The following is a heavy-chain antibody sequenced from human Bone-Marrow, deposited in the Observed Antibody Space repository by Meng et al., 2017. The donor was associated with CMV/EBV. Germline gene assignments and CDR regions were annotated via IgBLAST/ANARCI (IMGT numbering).Heavy chain of an antibody. J-gene: IGHJ6*02. CDR3: AKGVPAAIFHYYYGMDV. Sequence: SLRLSCAASGFTFSSYAMHWVRQAPGKGLEWVAVISYDGSNKYYADSVKGRFTISRDNSKNTLYLQMNSLRAEDTAVYYCAKGVPAAIFHYYYGMDVWGQGTTVTVSS. D-gene: IGHD2-2*02. V-gene: IGHV3-30-3*01. CDR2: ISYDGSNK. CDR1: GFTFSSYA.